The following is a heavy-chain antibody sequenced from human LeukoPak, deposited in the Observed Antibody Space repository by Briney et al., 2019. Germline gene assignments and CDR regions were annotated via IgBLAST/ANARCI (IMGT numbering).Heavy chain of an antibody. D-gene: IGHD6-19*01. CDR3: AKTKDSSGWYT. J-gene: IGHJ4*02. CDR1: GYTFTSYY. CDR2: INPSGGRT. V-gene: IGHV1-46*01. Sequence: ASVKVSCKASGYTFTSYYMHWVRQAPGQGLEWMGIINPSGGRTGYAQKFQGRITMTRDTSTSTVYMELSSLRSDDTAVYYCAKTKDSSGWYTWGQGTLVTVSS.